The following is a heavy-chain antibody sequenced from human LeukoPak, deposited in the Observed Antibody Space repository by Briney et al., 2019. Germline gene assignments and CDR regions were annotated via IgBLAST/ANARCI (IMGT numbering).Heavy chain of an antibody. Sequence: SETLSLTCTVSGGSISSHYWSWIRQPPGKGLEWIGYIYYSGSTNYNPSLKSRVTISVDTSKNQFSLKLSSVTAADTAVYYCALSRTTVVTYNYYFDYWGQGTLVTVSS. CDR3: ALSRTTVVTYNYYFDY. CDR2: IYYSGST. CDR1: GGSISSHY. J-gene: IGHJ4*02. V-gene: IGHV4-59*08. D-gene: IGHD4-23*01.